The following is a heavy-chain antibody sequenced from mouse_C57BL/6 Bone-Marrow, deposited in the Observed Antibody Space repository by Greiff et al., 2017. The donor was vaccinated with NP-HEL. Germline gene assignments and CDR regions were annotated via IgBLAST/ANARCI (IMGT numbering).Heavy chain of an antibody. CDR2: ISYDGSN. CDR3: ASIGRRGPYYFDY. Sequence: EVQLQESGPGLVKPSQSLSLTCSVTGYSITSGYYWNWIRQFPGNKLEWMGYISYDGSNNYNPSLKNRISITRDTSKNQFFLKLNSVTTEDTATYYCASIGRRGPYYFDYWGQGTTLTVSS. J-gene: IGHJ2*01. CDR1: GYSITSGYY. V-gene: IGHV3-6*01.